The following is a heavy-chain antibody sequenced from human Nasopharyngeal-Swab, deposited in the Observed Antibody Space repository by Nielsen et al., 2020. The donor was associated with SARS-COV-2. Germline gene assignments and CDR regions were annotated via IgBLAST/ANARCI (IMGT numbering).Heavy chain of an antibody. V-gene: IGHV3-9*01. CDR3: AKENPAVARQGAFDY. Sequence: SLRLSCAASGFTFDDYAMHWVRQAPGKGLEWVSGISWNSGSIGYADSVKGRFTISRDNAKNSLYLQMNSLRAEDTALYYCAKENPAVARQGAFDYWGQGTLVTVSS. J-gene: IGHJ4*02. D-gene: IGHD5-12*01. CDR2: ISWNSGSI. CDR1: GFTFDDYA.